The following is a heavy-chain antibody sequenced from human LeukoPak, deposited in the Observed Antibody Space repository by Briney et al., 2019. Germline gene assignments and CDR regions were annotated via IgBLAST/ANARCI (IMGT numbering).Heavy chain of an antibody. J-gene: IGHJ4*02. Sequence: SETLSLTCAVYGGSFSGYYWSWIRQPPGKGLEWIGEINHSGSTNYNPSLKSRVTISADTSKNQFSLKLSSVTAADTAVYYCARLCVGVNRIDYWGQGTLVTVSS. D-gene: IGHD2-2*01. V-gene: IGHV4-34*01. CDR3: ARLCVGVNRIDY. CDR2: INHSGST. CDR1: GGSFSGYY.